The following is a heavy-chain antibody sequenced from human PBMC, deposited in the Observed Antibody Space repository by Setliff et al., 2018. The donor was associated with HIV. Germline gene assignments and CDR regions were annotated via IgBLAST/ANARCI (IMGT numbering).Heavy chain of an antibody. J-gene: IGHJ4*02. V-gene: IGHV1-69*13. D-gene: IGHD3-22*01. CDR1: GGTFSGYA. CDR3: VLPGYYESSGYAVDH. CDR2: SIPVFGTV. Sequence: SVKVSCKAPGGTFSGYAFSWVRQAPGQGFEWMGGSIPVFGTVNYAQKFLGRATITADESTNTSYMELTSLTADDTAVYYCVLPGYYESSGYAVDHWGQGTLVTVSS.